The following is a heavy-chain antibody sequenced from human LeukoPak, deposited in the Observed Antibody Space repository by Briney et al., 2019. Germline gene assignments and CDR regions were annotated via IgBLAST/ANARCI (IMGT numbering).Heavy chain of an antibody. CDR3: ARDRPGSGSYFRNWFDP. CDR1: GGTFSSYA. D-gene: IGHD3-10*01. J-gene: IGHJ5*02. CDR2: IIPILGIA. V-gene: IGHV1-69*04. Sequence: SVKVSCKASGGTFSSYAISWVRQAPGRGLEWMGRIIPILGIANYAQKFQGRVTITADKSTSTAYMELSSLRSEDTAVYYCARDRPGSGSYFRNWFDPWGQGTLVTVSS.